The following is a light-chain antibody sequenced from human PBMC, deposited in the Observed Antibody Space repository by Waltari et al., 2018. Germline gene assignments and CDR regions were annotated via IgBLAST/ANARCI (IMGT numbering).Light chain of an antibody. CDR1: ENIRRGH. CDR3: QQYGSSPLT. V-gene: IGKV3-20*01. CDR2: GAY. Sequence: DIVLTHSPGTLSLSPGERVTLSCRASENIRRGHLDWYQKKPGQAPRLLIFGAYSRASGVPDRFSGSGSGTGVVLTISRLDPADCAVYYCQQYGSSPLTFGGGTKVEIK. J-gene: IGKJ4*01.